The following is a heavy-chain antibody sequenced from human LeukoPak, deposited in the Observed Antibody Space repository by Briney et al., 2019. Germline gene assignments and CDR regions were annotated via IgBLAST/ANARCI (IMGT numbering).Heavy chain of an antibody. CDR2: ISYDGSNK. CDR3: ANGAVRGVMLDY. J-gene: IGHJ4*02. CDR1: GFTFSSYA. Sequence: PGRSLRLSCAASGFTFSSYAMHWVRQAPGKGLEWVAVISYDGSNKYYADSVKGRFTISRDNSKNTLYLEMNSLRAEDTAVYYCANGAVRGVMLDYWGQGTLVTVSS. V-gene: IGHV3-30-3*01. D-gene: IGHD3-10*01.